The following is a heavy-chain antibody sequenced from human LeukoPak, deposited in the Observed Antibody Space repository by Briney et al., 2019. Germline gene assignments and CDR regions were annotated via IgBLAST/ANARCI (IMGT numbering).Heavy chain of an antibody. Sequence: XGSLRLSCAASGFTFSSSSMNWVRQAPEKGLEWVSYISTSGGTIYYADSVKGRFTISRDNAKNSLYLQMDSLRAEDTAVYYCARHIPFDCWGQGTLVTVSS. CDR2: ISTSGGTI. CDR1: GFTFSSSS. J-gene: IGHJ4*02. CDR3: ARHIPFDC. D-gene: IGHD2-21*01. V-gene: IGHV3-48*01.